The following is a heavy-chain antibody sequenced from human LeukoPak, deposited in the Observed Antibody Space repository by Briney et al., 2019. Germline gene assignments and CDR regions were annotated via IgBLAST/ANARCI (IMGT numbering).Heavy chain of an antibody. CDR1: GFTVSSNY. CDR3: ARIHGSSPPPRN. CDR2: IYSGGST. D-gene: IGHD6-6*01. Sequence: GGSLRLSCAASGFTVSSNYMSWVRQAPGKGLEWVSVIYSGGSTYYADSVKGRFTISRDNSKNTLYLQMNSLRAEDTAVYYCARIHGSSPPPRNWGQGTLVTVSS. V-gene: IGHV3-53*01. J-gene: IGHJ4*02.